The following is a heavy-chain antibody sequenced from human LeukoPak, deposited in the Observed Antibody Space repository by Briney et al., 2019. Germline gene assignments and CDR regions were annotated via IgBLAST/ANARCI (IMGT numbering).Heavy chain of an antibody. Sequence: SETLSLTCTVSGGSISSISYYWGWIRQPPGKGLEWIGEINHSGSTNYNPSLKSRVTTSVDTSKNQFSLNLSSVTAADTAVYYCAREGYSGNYYVPHVFDIWGQGTMVTVSS. CDR2: INHSGST. J-gene: IGHJ3*02. D-gene: IGHD1-26*01. CDR3: AREGYSGNYYVPHVFDI. V-gene: IGHV4-39*07. CDR1: GGSISSISYY.